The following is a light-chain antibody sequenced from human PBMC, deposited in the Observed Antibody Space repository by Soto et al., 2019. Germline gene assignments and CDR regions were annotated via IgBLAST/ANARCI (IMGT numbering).Light chain of an antibody. Sequence: EIVLTQSPATLSLSPGERATLSCRASQSVSSYLAWYQQKPGQAPRLLIYDASNRATGIPARFSGSGSGTDFTLTISSLEPDDFAVSYCQQRSNWPRFTFGPGTKVDIK. V-gene: IGKV3-11*01. J-gene: IGKJ3*01. CDR1: QSVSSY. CDR3: QQRSNWPRFT. CDR2: DAS.